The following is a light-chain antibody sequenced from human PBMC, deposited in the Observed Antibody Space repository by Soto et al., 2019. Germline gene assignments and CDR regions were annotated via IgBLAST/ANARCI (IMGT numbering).Light chain of an antibody. CDR3: SSYTITSTYV. V-gene: IGLV2-14*01. J-gene: IGLJ1*01. CDR1: SSDVGGYNY. Sequence: QSALTQPASVSGSPGQSITISCTGTSSDVGGYNYVSWYQQHPGKAPKLMIYKVSDRPSGVSNRFSGSKSGNTASLTISGLQAEDEADYYCSSYTITSTYVFGTGTKVTVL. CDR2: KVS.